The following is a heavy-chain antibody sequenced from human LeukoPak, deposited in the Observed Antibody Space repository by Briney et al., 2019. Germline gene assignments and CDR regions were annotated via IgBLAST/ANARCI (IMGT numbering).Heavy chain of an antibody. J-gene: IGHJ4*02. CDR2: INAGNGNT. D-gene: IGHD2-2*01. Sequence: ASVKVSCKASGYTFTSYVFNWVRQATGQRPEWMGWINAGNGNTKYSQKFQGRVTITRDTSASTAYMELSSLRSEDTAVYYCARWGPAAYFDYWGQGTLVTVSS. V-gene: IGHV1-3*01. CDR3: ARWGPAAYFDY. CDR1: GYTFTSYV.